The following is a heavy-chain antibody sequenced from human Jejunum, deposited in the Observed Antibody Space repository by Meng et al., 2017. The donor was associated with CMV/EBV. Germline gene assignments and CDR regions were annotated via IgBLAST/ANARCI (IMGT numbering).Heavy chain of an antibody. CDR2: INVNTGGT. Sequence: TDSFMRWVRQAPGQGLEWMGFINVNTGGTKSAQKLQGRVTMTRDTSISTAYMDLSRLGTDDTAVYYCVREGYYCTTNNCYKSFDYWGQGTLVTVSS. D-gene: IGHD2-2*02. CDR1: TDSF. CDR3: VREGYYCTTNNCYKSFDY. J-gene: IGHJ4*02. V-gene: IGHV1-2*02.